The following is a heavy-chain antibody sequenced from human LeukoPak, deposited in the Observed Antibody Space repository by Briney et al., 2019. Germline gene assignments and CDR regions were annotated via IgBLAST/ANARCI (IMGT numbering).Heavy chain of an antibody. CDR2: IWYDGSNK. CDR3: ARDQRPYYYDSSGYFDY. J-gene: IGHJ4*02. CDR1: GFTFSSYG. D-gene: IGHD3-22*01. V-gene: IGHV3-33*01. Sequence: GGSLRLSCAASGFTFSSYGMHWVRRAPGKGLEWVAVIWYDGSNKYYADSVKGRFTISRDNSKNTLYLQMNSLRAEDTAVYYCARDQRPYYYDSSGYFDYWGQGTLVTVSS.